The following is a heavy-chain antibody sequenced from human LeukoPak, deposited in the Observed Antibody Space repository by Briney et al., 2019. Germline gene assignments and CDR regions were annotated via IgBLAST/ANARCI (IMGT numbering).Heavy chain of an antibody. CDR3: ARDRRKGPNAFDI. CDR2: ISYDGSNK. J-gene: IGHJ3*02. D-gene: IGHD6-6*01. Sequence: GRSLRLSCAASGFTFSSYAMHWVRQAPGKGLEWVAVISYDGSNKYYADSVKGRFTISRDNSKNTLYLQMNSLRAEDTAVYYCARDRRKGPNAFDIWGQGTMVTVSS. CDR1: GFTFSSYA. V-gene: IGHV3-30-3*01.